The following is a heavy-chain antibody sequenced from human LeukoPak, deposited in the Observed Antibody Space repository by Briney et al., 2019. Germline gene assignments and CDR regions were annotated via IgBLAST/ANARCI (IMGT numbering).Heavy chain of an antibody. CDR2: INPDGSST. D-gene: IGHD6-19*01. J-gene: IGHJ4*02. CDR1: GFTFSRYW. V-gene: IGHV3-74*01. Sequence: GGSLRLSCAASGFTFSRYWMHWVRQAPGKGLVWVSHINPDGSSTRYADSVKGRFTISRDNAKNTLYLQMNSLRAEDTAVYYCVRVRGAVAATPLEFDYWGQGALVTVSS. CDR3: VRVRGAVAATPLEFDY.